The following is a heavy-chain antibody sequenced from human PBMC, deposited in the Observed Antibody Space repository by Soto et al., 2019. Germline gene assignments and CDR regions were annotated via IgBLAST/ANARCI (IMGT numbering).Heavy chain of an antibody. CDR3: VSDETQLERRPSYGKDV. CDR1: GFTFSHYG. J-gene: IGHJ6*02. D-gene: IGHD1-1*01. CDR2: IWHHGGNK. Sequence: QMQLEESGGGVVQPGRSLRLSCVASGFTFSHYGMHWVRQAPGKGLEWVAVIWHHGGNKYYADSVKGRFTISRDNARNTLYLQMDSLRGEVTGVYYCVSDETQLERRPSYGKDVWGRGTTVIVSS. V-gene: IGHV3-33*01.